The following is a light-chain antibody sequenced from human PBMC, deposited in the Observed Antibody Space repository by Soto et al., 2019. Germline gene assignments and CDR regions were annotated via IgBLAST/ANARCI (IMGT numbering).Light chain of an antibody. V-gene: IGKV3-20*01. J-gene: IGKJ1*01. Sequence: EIVLTQSPGTLSLSPGERATLSCRASQSVSSNYVDWYQQKPGQAPGLLIHGASRRATGIPDRFSGSGSGTACTLTISRLEPEDFAVYYCHQDGSSPWPFGQGTKVEIK. CDR1: QSVSSNY. CDR2: GAS. CDR3: HQDGSSPWP.